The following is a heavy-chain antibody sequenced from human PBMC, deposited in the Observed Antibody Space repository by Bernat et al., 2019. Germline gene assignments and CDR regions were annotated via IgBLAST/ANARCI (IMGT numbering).Heavy chain of an antibody. CDR2: ISYDGSNK. D-gene: IGHD2-2*01. Sequence: QVQLVESGGGVVQPGRSLRLSCAASGFTFSSYGMHWVRQAPGKGLEWVAVISYDGSNKYYADSVKGRFTISRDNSKNTLYLQMNSLRAEDTAVYYCAKTAPDCSSTSCYNYYYYMDVWGKGTTVTVSS. J-gene: IGHJ6*03. CDR3: AKTAPDCSSTSCYNYYYYMDV. V-gene: IGHV3-30*18. CDR1: GFTFSSYG.